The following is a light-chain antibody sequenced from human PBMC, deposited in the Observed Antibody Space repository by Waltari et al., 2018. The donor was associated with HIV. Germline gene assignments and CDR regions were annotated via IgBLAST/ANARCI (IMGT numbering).Light chain of an antibody. Sequence: EIVLTQSPGTLSLSPGERATLSCRASQSVSSIYLAWYQQRPGPDPRLLMYGTTRRATGVPDRFSGSGSGTDFTLTISRLEPEDFAVYYCQQHYNSPTFGQGTKVEIK. CDR1: QSVSSIY. J-gene: IGKJ1*01. CDR3: QQHYNSPT. CDR2: GTT. V-gene: IGKV3-20*01.